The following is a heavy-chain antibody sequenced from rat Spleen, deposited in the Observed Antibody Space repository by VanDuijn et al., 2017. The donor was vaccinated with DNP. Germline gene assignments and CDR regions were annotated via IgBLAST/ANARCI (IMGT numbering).Heavy chain of an antibody. CDR2: IIYDGTDT. CDR1: GFTFSDYN. Sequence: EVQLVEAGGGLVQPGRSLKLSCAAAGFTFSDYNMAWVRHPPTRALEWVANIIYDGTDTNYRYSVKGRFTISRDNAKSSLYLQMDSLRSEDTATYYCARPDYWGQGVMVTVSS. J-gene: IGHJ2*01. CDR3: ARPDY. V-gene: IGHV5-7*01.